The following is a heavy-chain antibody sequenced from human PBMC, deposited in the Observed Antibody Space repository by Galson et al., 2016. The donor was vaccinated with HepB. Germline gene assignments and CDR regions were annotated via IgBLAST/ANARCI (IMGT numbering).Heavy chain of an antibody. CDR2: IYYSGST. D-gene: IGHD3-22*01. J-gene: IGHJ2*01. CDR1: GGSISSSSYY. Sequence: TLSLTCTVSGGSISSSSYYWGWIRQPPGKGLEWIGSIYYSGSTYYNPSLKSRVTISVDTSKNQFSLKLSSVTAADTAVYYCARPYYDISGYYLWYFDLWGRGTLVTVSS. V-gene: IGHV4-39*01. CDR3: ARPYYDISGYYLWYFDL.